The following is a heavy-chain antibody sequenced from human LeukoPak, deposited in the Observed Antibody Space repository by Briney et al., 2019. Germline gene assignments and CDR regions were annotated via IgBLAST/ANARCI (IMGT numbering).Heavy chain of an antibody. Sequence: SETLSLTCTVSGGSISSSSYYWGWIRQPPGKGLEWIGSIYYSGSTYYNPSLKSRVTISVDTSKNQFSLKLSSVTAADTAVYYCARLYDFWSGSQAYWGRGTLVTVSS. CDR1: GGSISSSSYY. D-gene: IGHD3-3*01. V-gene: IGHV4-39*01. CDR3: ARLYDFWSGSQAY. J-gene: IGHJ4*02. CDR2: IYYSGST.